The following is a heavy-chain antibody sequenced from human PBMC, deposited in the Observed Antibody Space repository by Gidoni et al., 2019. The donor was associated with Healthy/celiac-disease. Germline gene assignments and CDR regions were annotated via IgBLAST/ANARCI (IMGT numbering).Heavy chain of an antibody. Sequence: EVQLVESVGVVVQPGGSLRLSCAASGFTFDDYTLHGVRQAPGKGLEWVSLISWDGGSTYYADSVKGRFTISRDNSKNSLYLQMNSLRTEDTALYYCAKDIMGFGELIGRYYYYGMDVWGQGTTVTVSS. J-gene: IGHJ6*02. CDR2: ISWDGGST. CDR1: GFTFDDYT. V-gene: IGHV3-43*01. CDR3: AKDIMGFGELIGRYYYYGMDV. D-gene: IGHD3-10*01.